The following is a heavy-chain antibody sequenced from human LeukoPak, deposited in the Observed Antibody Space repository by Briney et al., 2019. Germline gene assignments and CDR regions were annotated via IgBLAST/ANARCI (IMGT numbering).Heavy chain of an antibody. V-gene: IGHV1-46*01. CDR2: INPTGTGT. J-gene: IGHJ4*02. CDR3: ARGPPSYYDSSGYYIVGFVDDY. D-gene: IGHD3-22*01. Sequence: ASVKVSCKASGYTFINNWMHWVRQAPGQGLEWIGLINPTGTGTLYAQKFQGRVTMTRDMSTSTDYMELSSLRSEDTAVYYCARGPPSYYDSSGYYIVGFVDDYWGQGTLVTVSS. CDR1: GYTFINNW.